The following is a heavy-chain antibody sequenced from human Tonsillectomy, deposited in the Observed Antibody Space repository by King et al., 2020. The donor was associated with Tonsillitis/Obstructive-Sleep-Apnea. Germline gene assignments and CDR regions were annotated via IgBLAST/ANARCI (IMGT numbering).Heavy chain of an antibody. CDR2: IVVGSCNT. Sequence: QLVESGPEVKKPGTSVKVSCKASGFTFTSSAVQWVRQARGQRLEWIGWIVVGSCNTNYAQKFQERVTITRDMSTSTVYMELSSLRSEDTAVYYCAAGQWELLQGFDYWGQGTLVTVPS. J-gene: IGHJ4*02. CDR3: AAGQWELLQGFDY. V-gene: IGHV1-58*01. D-gene: IGHD1-26*01. CDR1: GFTFTSSA.